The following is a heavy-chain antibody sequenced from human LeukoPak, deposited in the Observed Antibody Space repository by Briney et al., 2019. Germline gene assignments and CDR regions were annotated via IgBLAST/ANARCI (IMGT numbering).Heavy chain of an antibody. CDR3: ARGRWNYNWFDP. Sequence: SETLSLTCAVYGGSFSGYYWSWIRQPPGKGLEWIGEINHSGSTNYNPSLKSRVTISVDKSKNQFSLMLSSVTAADTAVYYCARGRWNYNWFDPWGQGTLVTVSS. CDR1: GGSFSGYY. CDR2: INHSGST. D-gene: IGHD1-7*01. V-gene: IGHV4-34*01. J-gene: IGHJ5*02.